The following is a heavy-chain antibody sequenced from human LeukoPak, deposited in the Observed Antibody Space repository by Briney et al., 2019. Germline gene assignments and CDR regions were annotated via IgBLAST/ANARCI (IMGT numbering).Heavy chain of an antibody. CDR1: GASIKSNNW. J-gene: IGHJ6*02. CDR2: VYHSGST. Sequence: PSGTLSLTCAVSGASIKSNNWWSWVRQPPGKGLEWIGEVYHSGSTHYNPSLESRVTVSVDKSKNRFSLDLSSVTAADTAVYCCARFCNGPGWLSGYYCAIDVWGQGTTVTVSS. CDR3: ARFCNGPGWLSGYYCAIDV. D-gene: IGHD3-3*01. V-gene: IGHV4-4*01.